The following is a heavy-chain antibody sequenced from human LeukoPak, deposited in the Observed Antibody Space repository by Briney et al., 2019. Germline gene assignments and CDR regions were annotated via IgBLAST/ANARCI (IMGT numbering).Heavy chain of an antibody. Sequence: PSETLSLTCTVSGGSISSYYWSWIRQPPGKGLEWIGYIYYSGSTNYNPSLKSRVTISVDTSKNQFSLKLSSVTAADTAVYYCARDSIYSSSGYYYGMDVWGQGTTVTVSS. D-gene: IGHD6-6*01. CDR2: IYYSGST. V-gene: IGHV4-59*01. J-gene: IGHJ6*02. CDR1: GGSISSYY. CDR3: ARDSIYSSSGYYYGMDV.